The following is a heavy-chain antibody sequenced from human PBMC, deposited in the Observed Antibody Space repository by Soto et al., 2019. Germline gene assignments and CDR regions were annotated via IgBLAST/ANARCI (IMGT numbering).Heavy chain of an antibody. CDR3: ARDKLVNYYGSGGMDY. Sequence: QVQLQESGPGLVKPSQTLSLTCTVSGGSISSGGYYWSWIRQHPGKGLEWIGYIYYSGSTYYNPSLKSRVTISVDTSKNQFSLKLSSVTAADTAVYYCARDKLVNYYGSGGMDYWGQGTLVTVSS. J-gene: IGHJ4*02. CDR2: IYYSGST. CDR1: GGSISSGGYY. V-gene: IGHV4-31*03. D-gene: IGHD3-10*01.